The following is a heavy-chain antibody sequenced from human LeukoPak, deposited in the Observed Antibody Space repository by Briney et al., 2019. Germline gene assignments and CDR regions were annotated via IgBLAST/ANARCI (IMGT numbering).Heavy chain of an antibody. CDR2: INTGDGDT. Sequence: ASVKVSCKASGYTFTNYAMHWVRQAPGQRLGWMGLINTGDGDTIYSQKFQGRVTITRDTSANTAYLELDSLTSEDTAVYYCAKGSSMGPISFYLAYWGQGTLVTVSS. CDR1: GYTFTNYA. D-gene: IGHD5-24*01. CDR3: AKGSSMGPISFYLAY. J-gene: IGHJ4*02. V-gene: IGHV1-3*04.